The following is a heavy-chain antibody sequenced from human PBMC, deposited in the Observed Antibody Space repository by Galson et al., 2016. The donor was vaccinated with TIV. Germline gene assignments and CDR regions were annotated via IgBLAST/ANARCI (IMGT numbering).Heavy chain of an antibody. V-gene: IGHV1-2*06. CDR1: GYTFMDYA. J-gene: IGHJ4*02. D-gene: IGHD3-9*01. Sequence: SVKVSCKASGYTFMDYAVSWVRQAPGQGLEWMGRINPKSGATNYAQKFRGRVTLTWDTSISTAFMDLTSLRSDDTAVYYCARWVQINSDVLTYFFDYWGQGTVVTVSS. CDR3: ARWVQINSDVLTYFFDY. CDR2: INPKSGAT.